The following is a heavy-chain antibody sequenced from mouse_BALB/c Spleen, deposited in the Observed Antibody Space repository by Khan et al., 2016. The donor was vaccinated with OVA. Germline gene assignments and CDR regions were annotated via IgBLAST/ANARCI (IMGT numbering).Heavy chain of an antibody. CDR3: ARSLYYRYGYALDF. D-gene: IGHD2-14*01. V-gene: IGHV3-2*02. Sequence: EVELQESGPGLVKPSQSLSLTCTVTGYSITSDYAWNWIRQFPGNKLEWMGYISSTGSTSYNPSLKSRISITRDTSKNQFFLQLKFVTTEDKATDYCARSLYYRYGYALDFWGRGTSVTVSS. J-gene: IGHJ4*01. CDR1: GYSITSDYA. CDR2: ISSTGST.